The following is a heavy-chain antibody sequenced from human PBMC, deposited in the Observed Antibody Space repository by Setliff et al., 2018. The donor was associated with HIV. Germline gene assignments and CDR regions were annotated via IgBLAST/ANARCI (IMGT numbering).Heavy chain of an antibody. CDR1: GGSIRSGSYY. CDR3: ARAAYSGTYVWEPATDL. Sequence: SETLSLTCSVSGGSIRSGSYYWSWIRQPAGKGLEWIGHIYSTGGTRYNPSLESRLTILVDTPRNQFSLNLSSVTAADTAVYYCARAAYSGTYVWEPATDLWGRGTLVTVSS. J-gene: IGHJ2*01. D-gene: IGHD1-26*01. CDR2: IYSTGGT. V-gene: IGHV4-61*09.